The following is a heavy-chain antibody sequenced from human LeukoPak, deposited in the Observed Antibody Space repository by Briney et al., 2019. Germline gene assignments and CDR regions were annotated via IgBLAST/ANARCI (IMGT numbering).Heavy chain of an antibody. CDR2: INHSGST. Sequence: PSETLSLTCAVYGGSFSGYYWSWIRQPPGKGLEWIGEINHSGSTNYNPSLKSRVTISVDTSKNQFSLKLSSVTAADTAVYYCARARGYSYGSHFRGAAFDYWGQGTLVTVSS. CDR3: ARARGYSYGSHFRGAAFDY. CDR1: GGSFSGYY. J-gene: IGHJ4*02. D-gene: IGHD5-18*01. V-gene: IGHV4-34*01.